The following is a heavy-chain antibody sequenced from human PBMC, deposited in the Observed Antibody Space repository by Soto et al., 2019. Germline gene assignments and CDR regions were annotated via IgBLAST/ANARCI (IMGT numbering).Heavy chain of an antibody. J-gene: IGHJ4*02. Sequence: QVQLVQSGAEVKKPGSSVKVSCKASGGTFSSYAISWVRQAPGQGLEWMGGIIPICGTANYAQKFQGRVTITAEESTSTAYMELSSLRSEDTAVYYCASRWDYYGSGSYVYWGQGTLVTVSS. CDR2: IIPICGTA. D-gene: IGHD3-10*01. CDR3: ASRWDYYGSGSYVY. V-gene: IGHV1-69*01. CDR1: GGTFSSYA.